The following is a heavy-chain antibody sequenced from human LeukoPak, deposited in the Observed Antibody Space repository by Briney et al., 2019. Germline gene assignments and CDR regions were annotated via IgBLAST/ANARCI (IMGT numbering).Heavy chain of an antibody. Sequence: GASVKVSCKASGYTFTGYYVHWVRQAPGQGLEWMGWINPNNGGADSAQKFQGRVTMTRDTSSSTAYMELSRLTSDDTAMYYCARDTGIAVLSDYWGQGTLVTASS. CDR3: ARDTGIAVLSDY. V-gene: IGHV1-2*02. J-gene: IGHJ4*02. CDR1: GYTFTGYY. D-gene: IGHD6-19*01. CDR2: INPNNGGA.